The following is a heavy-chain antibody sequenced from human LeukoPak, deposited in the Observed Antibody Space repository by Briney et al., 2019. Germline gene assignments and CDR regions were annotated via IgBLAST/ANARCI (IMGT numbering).Heavy chain of an antibody. CDR2: ISGSGGST. J-gene: IGHJ6*03. V-gene: IGHV3-23*01. CDR3: ARLNSGSYYYYYYYYMDV. D-gene: IGHD1-26*01. Sequence: RPGGSLRLSCAASGFTFSSYAMSWVRQAPGKGLEWVSAISGSGGSTYYADSVKGRFTISRDNSKSTLYLQMNSLRAEDTAVYYCARLNSGSYYYYYYYYMDVWGKGTTVTVSS. CDR1: GFTFSSYA.